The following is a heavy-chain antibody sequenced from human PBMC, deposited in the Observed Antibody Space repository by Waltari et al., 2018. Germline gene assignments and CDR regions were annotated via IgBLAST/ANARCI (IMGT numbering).Heavy chain of an antibody. V-gene: IGHV3-23*01. D-gene: IGHD3-3*01. CDR3: APDFWSGYGAFDI. Sequence: EVQLLESGGGLVQPGGSLRLSCAASGFTFSSYAMSWVRQAPGKGLEWVSAISGSGGSTYYADSVKGRFTISRDNSKNTLYLQMNSLRAEDTAVYYCAPDFWSGYGAFDIWGQGTMVTVSS. CDR2: ISGSGGST. J-gene: IGHJ3*02. CDR1: GFTFSSYA.